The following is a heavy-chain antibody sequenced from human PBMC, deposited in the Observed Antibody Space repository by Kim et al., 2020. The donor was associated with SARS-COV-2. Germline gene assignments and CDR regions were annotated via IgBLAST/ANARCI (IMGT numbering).Heavy chain of an antibody. CDR1: GYTFTSYG. D-gene: IGHD3-10*01. CDR2: INTGNGDT. Sequence: ASVKVSCKAFGYTFTSYGMHWVRQAPGQRLEWMGWINTGNGDTKYSQRFQGRVTITRDTSASTAYMELSSLTTEDTAVYSCARDPEGYYYDSGNMGWFDPWGQGTLVTVSS. J-gene: IGHJ5*02. V-gene: IGHV1-3*04. CDR3: ARDPEGYYYDSGNMGWFDP.